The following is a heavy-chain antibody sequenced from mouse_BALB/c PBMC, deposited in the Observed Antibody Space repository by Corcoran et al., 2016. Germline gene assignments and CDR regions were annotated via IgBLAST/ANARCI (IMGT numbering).Heavy chain of an antibody. CDR3: ARNGNFDY. CDR2: IDPENGNT. D-gene: IGHD4-1*01. J-gene: IGHJ2*01. V-gene: IGHV14-1*02. Sequence: EVQLQQYGAELVRPGALVKLSSKASGFNIKDYYMHWVKQRHEQGMEWIGWIDPENGNTIYDPKFQGKASITADTYSNTAYLQLSSLTSEDTAVYYCARNGNFDYWGQGTTLTVSS. CDR1: GFNIKDYY.